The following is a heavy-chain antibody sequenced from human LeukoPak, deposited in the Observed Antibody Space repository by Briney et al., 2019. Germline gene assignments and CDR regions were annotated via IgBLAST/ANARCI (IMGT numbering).Heavy chain of an antibody. Sequence: SETLSLTCTVSGGSISSGDYYWSWIRQPPGKGLEWIGYIYYSGSTYYNPSLKSRVTISVDTSKNQFSLKLSSVTAADTAVYYCARGLPSSGYSPYWGQGTLVTVSS. J-gene: IGHJ4*02. V-gene: IGHV4-30-4*01. D-gene: IGHD3-22*01. CDR2: IYYSGST. CDR3: ARGLPSSGYSPY. CDR1: GGSISSGDYY.